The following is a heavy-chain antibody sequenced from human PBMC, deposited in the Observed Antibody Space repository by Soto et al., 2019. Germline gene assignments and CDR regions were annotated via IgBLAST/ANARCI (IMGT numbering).Heavy chain of an antibody. V-gene: IGHV3-33*01. Sequence: QVQLVESGGGVVQTGRSLRLSCAASGFTLSSYGMHWVRQAPGKGLEWVGVIWYDGSNKYYADSVKGRFTISRDNSKNTLYLQMNSLRAEDTAVYYCARGRSIAAAEDYYYYGMDVWGQGTTVTVPS. CDR2: IWYDGSNK. CDR3: ARGRSIAAAEDYYYYGMDV. D-gene: IGHD6-13*01. CDR1: GFTLSSYG. J-gene: IGHJ6*02.